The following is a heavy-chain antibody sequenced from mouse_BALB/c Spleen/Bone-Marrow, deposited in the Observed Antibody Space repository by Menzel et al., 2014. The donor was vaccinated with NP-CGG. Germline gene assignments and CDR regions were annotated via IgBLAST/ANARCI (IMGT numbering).Heavy chain of an antibody. D-gene: IGHD4-1*01. CDR2: IDPANGNT. J-gene: IGHJ4*01. V-gene: IGHV14-3*02. CDR1: CFNLKDTY. CDR3: ARWEYYAMDC. Sequence: EVPLQPSGAELVKPGASVKLSCTASCFNLKDTYMHWGKQRPEQGLEWIGRIDPANGNTKYDPKFQGKATITADTSSNTAYLQLSSLTSEDTAVYYCARWEYYAMDCWGQGTSVTVSS.